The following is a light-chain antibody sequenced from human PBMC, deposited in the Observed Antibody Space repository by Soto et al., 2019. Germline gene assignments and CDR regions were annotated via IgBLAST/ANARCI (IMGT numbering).Light chain of an antibody. CDR1: QSVSGNF. CDR3: QNYGSPPVT. CDR2: GAS. Sequence: DMVLTQSPGTLSLSPGKRATLSCSASQSVSGNFLAWYQQKPGQAPRLLIYGASVRATGVPDRFSGGGSGTDFTLTISGLEPDDFAQYFCQNYGSPPVTFGGGTKIEV. J-gene: IGKJ4*01. V-gene: IGKV3-20*01.